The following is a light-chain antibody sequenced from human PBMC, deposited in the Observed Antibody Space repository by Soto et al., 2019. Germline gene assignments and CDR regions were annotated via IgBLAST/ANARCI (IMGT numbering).Light chain of an antibody. CDR2: DVN. CDR3: SSYTGSSTFV. J-gene: IGLJ1*01. CDR1: SSDVGGYDY. V-gene: IGLV2-14*01. Sequence: QSVLTQPASVSGSPGQSITISCTGTSSDVGGYDYVSWYQQLPGKAPKLLIYDVNNRPSGVSHRFSGSKSGNTASLTISGLQAEDEADYYCSSYTGSSTFVFATGTKLTVL.